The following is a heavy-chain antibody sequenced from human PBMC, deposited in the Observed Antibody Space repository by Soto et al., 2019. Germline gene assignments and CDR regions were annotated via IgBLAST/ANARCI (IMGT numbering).Heavy chain of an antibody. CDR3: ARYNWGAMGAFDI. V-gene: IGHV4-59*01. J-gene: IGHJ3*02. D-gene: IGHD1-1*01. CDR1: GGSISSYY. Sequence: QVQLQESGPGLVKPSETLSLTCTVSGGSISSYYWSWIRQPPGKGLEWIGYIYYSGITNYNPSLKSRVTISVDTSKNQFSLKLSSVTAADTAVYYCARYNWGAMGAFDIWGQGTMVTVSS. CDR2: IYYSGIT.